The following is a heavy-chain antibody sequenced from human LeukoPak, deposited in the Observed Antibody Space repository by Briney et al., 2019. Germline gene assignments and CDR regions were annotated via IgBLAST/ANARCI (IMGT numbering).Heavy chain of an antibody. Sequence: GGSLRLSCAASGFTFSRNAVHWVRQAPGKGLEWVADISYDGRNKHYADCVKGRLTISRDNSENTLYLQMNSLRAGDTAVFYWARMPVWGHDASVGLDYWGQGTQVTVSS. CDR3: ARMPVWGHDASVGLDY. CDR1: GFTFSRNA. D-gene: IGHD3-16*01. J-gene: IGHJ4*02. CDR2: ISYDGRNK. V-gene: IGHV3-30*04.